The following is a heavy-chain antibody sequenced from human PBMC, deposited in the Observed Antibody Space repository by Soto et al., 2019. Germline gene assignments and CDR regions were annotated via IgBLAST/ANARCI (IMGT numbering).Heavy chain of an antibody. V-gene: IGHV1-8*01. CDR1: GYTFTSYD. Sequence: ASVKVSCKASGYTFTSYDINWVRQATGQGLEWMGWMNPKSGNTGYAQKFQGRVTMTRITSISTAYMELSSLSSEDTAVYYCARSLGFKMYYDFWSGYLSGHFSHYYYYMDVWGKGTTVTVSS. CDR2: MNPKSGNT. CDR3: ARSLGFKMYYDFWSGYLSGHFSHYYYYMDV. D-gene: IGHD3-3*01. J-gene: IGHJ6*03.